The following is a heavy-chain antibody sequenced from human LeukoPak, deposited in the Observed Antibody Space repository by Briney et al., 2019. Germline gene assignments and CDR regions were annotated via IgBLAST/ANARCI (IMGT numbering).Heavy chain of an antibody. CDR1: RFTFRRYV. V-gene: IGHV3-23*01. J-gene: IGHJ6*03. D-gene: IGHD6-13*01. Sequence: GWSLTLSCAASRFTFRRYVMSWVRQAPGKGLEGVSVISGSGGSTYYADSVKGRFTISRDNSKNTLYLQMNTLRAEDTAVYYCAKGSTTAAHYYYMDVWGKGTTVTVSS. CDR2: ISGSGGST. CDR3: AKGSTTAAHYYYMDV.